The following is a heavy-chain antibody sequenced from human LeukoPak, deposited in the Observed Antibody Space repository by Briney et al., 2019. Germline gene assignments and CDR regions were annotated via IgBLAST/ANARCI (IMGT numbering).Heavy chain of an antibody. J-gene: IGHJ4*02. Sequence: ASVKVSCKASGYTFTSYGISWVRQAPGQGLEWMGWVSAYNGNTNYAQKLQGRVTMTTDTSTSTAYMELRSLRSDDTAVYYCARTQGVYSYGYSPIDYWGQGTLVTVSS. V-gene: IGHV1-18*01. CDR1: GYTFTSYG. CDR2: VSAYNGNT. D-gene: IGHD5-18*01. CDR3: ARTQGVYSYGYSPIDY.